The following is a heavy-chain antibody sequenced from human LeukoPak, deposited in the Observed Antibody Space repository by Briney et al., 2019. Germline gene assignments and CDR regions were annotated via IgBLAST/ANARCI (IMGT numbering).Heavy chain of an antibody. D-gene: IGHD6-6*01. CDR1: GYDFTNYG. CDR3: GRGGPFPSGSSSREYYLDY. J-gene: IGHJ4*02. Sequence: ASAKVSCKASGYDFTNYGISWLRQAPGQGLEWMGWRSIYNGNTNYKLQGRVTMTIDTSTSTAYMEVRSLRSDDTAVYYCGRGGPFPSGSSSREYYLDYWGQGTLVIVSS. CDR2: RSIYNGNT. V-gene: IGHV1-18*01.